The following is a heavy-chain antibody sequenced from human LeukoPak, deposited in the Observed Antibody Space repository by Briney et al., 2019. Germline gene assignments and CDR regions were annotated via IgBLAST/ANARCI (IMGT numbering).Heavy chain of an antibody. V-gene: IGHV3-30*02. CDR2: IRYDGSNK. CDR3: AKDSPYCSGGSCSYYFYY. Sequence: PGGSLRLSCAASGFTFSSYGMHWVRQAPGKGLEWVAFIRYDGSNKYYADSVKGRFTISRDNSKNTLYLQMNSLRAEDTAVYYCAKDSPYCSGGSCSYYFYYWGQGTLVTVSS. D-gene: IGHD2-15*01. CDR1: GFTFSSYG. J-gene: IGHJ4*02.